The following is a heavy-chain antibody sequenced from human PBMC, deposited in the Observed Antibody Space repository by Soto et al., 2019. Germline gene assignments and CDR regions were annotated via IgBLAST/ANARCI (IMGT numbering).Heavy chain of an antibody. V-gene: IGHV3-30-3*01. D-gene: IGHD3-22*01. CDR3: ARGSGSELEY. J-gene: IGHJ4*02. CDR2: ISYDGSNK. Sequence: QVQLVESGGGVVQPGRSLRLSCAASGFTFSSYAMHWVRQAPGKGLEWVAVISYDGSNKYYADSVKGRFTISRDNSKNTLYLQMNSLRAEDTAVYYCARGSGSELEYWGQGTLVTVSS. CDR1: GFTFSSYA.